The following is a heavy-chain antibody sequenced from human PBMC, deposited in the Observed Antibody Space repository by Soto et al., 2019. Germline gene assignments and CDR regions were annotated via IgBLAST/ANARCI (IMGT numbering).Heavy chain of an antibody. CDR2: ISGSGEFM. CDR1: GITFNNFS. Sequence: PGGSLRLSCAASGITFNNFSMNCVRQAPGKGLEWVSSISGSGEFMFYADSVRGRFSISRDNANNSMYLHMNSLRTEDTAVYYCAGVVHDRWYFEFWGRGTLVTVSS. J-gene: IGHJ4*02. D-gene: IGHD3-22*01. V-gene: IGHV3-21*01. CDR3: AGVVHDRWYFEF.